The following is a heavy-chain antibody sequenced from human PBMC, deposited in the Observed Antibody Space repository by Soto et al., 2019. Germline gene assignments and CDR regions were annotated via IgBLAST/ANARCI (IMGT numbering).Heavy chain of an antibody. CDR3: ATEGAKTTWHFDY. D-gene: IGHD1-26*01. CDR1: GFTFGSCG. V-gene: IGHV3-23*01. J-gene: IGHJ4*02. Sequence: PGGSLRLSCVASGFTFGSCGMNWVLQAPGKGLEWVAGVSPHGANTYYADAVRGRFIISTDESRNTVSLDMNSLRGDDSAVYYCATEGAKTTWHFDYWGQGIVVTVSS. CDR2: VSPHGANT.